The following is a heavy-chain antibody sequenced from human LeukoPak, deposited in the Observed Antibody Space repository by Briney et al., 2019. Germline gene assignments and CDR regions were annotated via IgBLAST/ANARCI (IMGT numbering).Heavy chain of an antibody. V-gene: IGHV4-4*08. J-gene: IGHJ4*02. Sequence: PSETLSLTCSVSGGSINSGYWSWIRQPPGKGLEWIGLLYPSGSTNYNPSLKSRVTISVDTSKNQFSPKLSSVTAADTAVYYCARSYSSSSHYYFDYWGQGTLVIVSS. CDR3: ARSYSSSSHYYFDY. CDR1: GGSINSGY. CDR2: LYPSGST. D-gene: IGHD6-6*01.